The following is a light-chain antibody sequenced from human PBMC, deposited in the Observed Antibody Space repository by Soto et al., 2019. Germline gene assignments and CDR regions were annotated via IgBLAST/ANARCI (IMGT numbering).Light chain of an antibody. Sequence: QSVLTQPPSVSAAPGQKVTISCSGSSSNIGNNFVSWYQQLPGTAPKLLIYDNYQRPSGIPDRFSGSKSGTSATLGITGLQTGDEADYYCGTWDSSLSAGVFGGGTKLTVL. J-gene: IGLJ2*01. CDR2: DNY. V-gene: IGLV1-51*01. CDR1: SSNIGNNF. CDR3: GTWDSSLSAGV.